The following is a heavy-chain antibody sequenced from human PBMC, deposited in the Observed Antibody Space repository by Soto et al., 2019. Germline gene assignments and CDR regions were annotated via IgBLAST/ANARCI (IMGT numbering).Heavy chain of an antibody. Sequence: QAQLVESGGGVAQPGRSLRLSCLVSGFSFSDYGMHWVRQAPGKGLEWVAVIWHDGSNKYYANSVKGRFTISRDNSKNTLYLQMNSLRVEDTAVYYCARDRDGFNSNLDFWGQGTLVTVSS. V-gene: IGHV3-33*01. J-gene: IGHJ4*02. CDR2: IWHDGSNK. CDR1: GFSFSDYG. D-gene: IGHD2-21*01. CDR3: ARDRDGFNSNLDF.